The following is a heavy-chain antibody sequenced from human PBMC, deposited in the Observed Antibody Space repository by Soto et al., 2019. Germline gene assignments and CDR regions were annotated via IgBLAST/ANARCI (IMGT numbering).Heavy chain of an antibody. CDR3: ARDGGYCGGGSCYGDAFDI. CDR1: GGTFSSYT. Sequence: ASVKVSCKASGGTFSSYTISWVRQAPGQGLEWMGRIIPILGIANYAQKFQGRVTITADKSTSTAYMELSSLRSEDTAVYYCARDGGYCGGGSCYGDAFDIWGQGTMVTVSS. J-gene: IGHJ3*02. CDR2: IIPILGIA. V-gene: IGHV1-69*04. D-gene: IGHD2-15*01.